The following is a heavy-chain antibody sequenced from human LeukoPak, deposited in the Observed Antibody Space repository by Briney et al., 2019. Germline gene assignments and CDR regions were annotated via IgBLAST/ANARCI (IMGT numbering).Heavy chain of an antibody. CDR3: ARDTYYYDSSGPRGADY. D-gene: IGHD3-22*01. CDR2: INSDGSST. V-gene: IGHV3-74*01. J-gene: IGHJ4*02. CDR1: GFTVSSYW. Sequence: GGSLRLSCTASGFTVSSYWMHWVRQAPGKGLVWVSRINSDGSSTSYADSVKGRFTISRDNAKNTLYLQMNSLRAEDTAVYYCARDTYYYDSSGPRGADYWGQGTLVTVSS.